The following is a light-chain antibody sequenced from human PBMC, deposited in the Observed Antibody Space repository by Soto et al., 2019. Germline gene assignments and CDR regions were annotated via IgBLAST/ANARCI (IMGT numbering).Light chain of an antibody. CDR1: SSDVGSYNS. V-gene: IGLV2-18*02. Sequence: QSALTQPPSVSGSPGQSVTISCTGTSSDVGSYNSVSWYQQPPGTVPKLMIFEVSNRPSGVPDRFSGSKSGNTASLTISGLQAEDEADYYCSSSTSSKPYVFGTGTKLTVL. CDR3: SSSTSSKPYV. CDR2: EVS. J-gene: IGLJ1*01.